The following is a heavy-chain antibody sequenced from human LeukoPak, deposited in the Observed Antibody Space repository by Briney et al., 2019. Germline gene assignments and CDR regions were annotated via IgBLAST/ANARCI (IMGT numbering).Heavy chain of an antibody. CDR2: IWYDGSNK. CDR1: GFTFSSYG. D-gene: IGHD5-18*01. Sequence: GGSLRLSCAASGFTFSSYGMHWVRQAPGKGLEWVAVIWYDGSNKYYADSVKGRFTISRDNSKNTLYLQMNSLRAEDTAVHYCARDSWGSDTAMAPFDYWGQGTLVTVSS. CDR3: ARDSWGSDTAMAPFDY. V-gene: IGHV3-33*01. J-gene: IGHJ4*02.